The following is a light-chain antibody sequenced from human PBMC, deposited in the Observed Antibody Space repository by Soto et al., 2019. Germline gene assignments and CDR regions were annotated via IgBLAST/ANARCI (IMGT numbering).Light chain of an antibody. CDR1: QNIGTS. CDR3: QQRADWRPMYT. J-gene: IGKJ2*01. V-gene: IGKV3-11*01. Sequence: EIVLTQSPATLSLFPGERATLSCRASQNIGTSLVWYKQTPGQAPRLLFYYASYSTTDVPARFRGSGSGTDFTLTISSLEPEDFALYYCQQRADWRPMYTFGQGTKLEIK. CDR2: YAS.